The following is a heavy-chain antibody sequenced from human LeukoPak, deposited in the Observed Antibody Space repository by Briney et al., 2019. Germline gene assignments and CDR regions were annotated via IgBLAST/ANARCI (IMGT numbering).Heavy chain of an antibody. Sequence: PGGSLRLSCAASGFTFSSYSMNWVRQAPGKGLEWVSSISSSSSYIYYADSVKGRFTISRDNAKNSLYLQMNSLRAEDTAVYYWARIYSGSYDTNFDYWGQGTLVTVSS. CDR2: ISSSSSYI. V-gene: IGHV3-21*01. D-gene: IGHD1-26*01. CDR3: ARIYSGSYDTNFDY. CDR1: GFTFSSYS. J-gene: IGHJ4*02.